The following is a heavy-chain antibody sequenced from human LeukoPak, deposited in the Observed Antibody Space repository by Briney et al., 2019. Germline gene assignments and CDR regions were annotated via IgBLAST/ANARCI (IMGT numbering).Heavy chain of an antibody. J-gene: IGHJ3*02. Sequence: GGSLRPSCAASGFTVSSNYMSWVRQAPGKGLEWVSVIYSGGSTYYADSVKGRFTISRDNSKNTLYLQMNSLRAEDTAVYYCARGAYCGGDCSPAFDIWGQGTMVTVSS. V-gene: IGHV3-66*01. CDR2: IYSGGST. CDR3: ARGAYCGGDCSPAFDI. D-gene: IGHD2-21*02. CDR1: GFTVSSNY.